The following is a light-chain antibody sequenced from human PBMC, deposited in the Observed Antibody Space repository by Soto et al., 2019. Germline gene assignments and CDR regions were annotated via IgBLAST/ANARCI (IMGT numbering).Light chain of an antibody. V-gene: IGKV3-20*01. CDR2: GAS. Sequence: GLSLSAGTLSLSQGERATLSCRASQSVSSSYLAWYQQKPGQAPRLLIYGASSRATGIPDRFSGSGSGTDFTLTISRLEPEDFAVYYCQQYGSSPLPFGQGTKVDI. J-gene: IGKJ1*01. CDR3: QQYGSSPLP. CDR1: QSVSSSY.